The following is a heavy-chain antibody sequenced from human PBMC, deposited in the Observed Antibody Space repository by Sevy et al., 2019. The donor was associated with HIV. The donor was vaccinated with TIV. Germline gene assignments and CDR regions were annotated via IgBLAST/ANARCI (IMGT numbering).Heavy chain of an antibody. D-gene: IGHD6-13*01. CDR1: GYTFTSYD. CDR3: ARYVSSWAYFDY. J-gene: IGHJ4*02. Sequence: ASVKVSCKASGYTFTSYDINWVRQATGQGLEWMGWMNPNSGNTGYAQKFQGRVTMTRNTSISTAYMELSSLRSEDTAVYYCARYVSSWAYFDYWGQGTLVNVSS. V-gene: IGHV1-8*01. CDR2: MNPNSGNT.